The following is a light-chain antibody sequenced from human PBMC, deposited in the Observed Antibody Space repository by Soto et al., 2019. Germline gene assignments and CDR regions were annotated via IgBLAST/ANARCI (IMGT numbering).Light chain of an antibody. CDR1: NIGSKS. CDR2: YDS. Sequence: SYELTQPPSVSVAPGKTARITCGGNNIGSKSVHWYQQKPGQAPVLVILYDSDRPSGIPERFSGSNSGNTATLTISRVEAGDEADYYCQVWESSSDHHQVFGGGTKLTVL. V-gene: IGLV3-21*01. J-gene: IGLJ2*01. CDR3: QVWESSSDHHQV.